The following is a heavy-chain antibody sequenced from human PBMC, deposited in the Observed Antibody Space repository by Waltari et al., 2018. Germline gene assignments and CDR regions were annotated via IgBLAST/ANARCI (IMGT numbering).Heavy chain of an antibody. V-gene: IGHV3-21*01. CDR3: ARDPGPIVVVPAASGYDY. CDR2: ISSSSSYI. J-gene: IGHJ4*02. Sequence: EVQLVESGGGLVKPGGSLRLSCAASGFTFSSYSMNWVRPAPGKGLEWVSSISSSSSYIYYADSVKGRFTISRDNAKNSLYLQMNSLRAEDTAVYYCARDPGPIVVVPAASGYDYWGQGTLVTVSS. CDR1: GFTFSSYS. D-gene: IGHD2-2*01.